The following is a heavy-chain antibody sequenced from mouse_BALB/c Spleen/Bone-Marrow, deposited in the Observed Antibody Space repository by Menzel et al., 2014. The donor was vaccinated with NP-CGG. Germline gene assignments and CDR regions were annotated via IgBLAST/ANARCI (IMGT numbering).Heavy chain of an antibody. CDR2: IYPYNGGT. J-gene: IGHJ4*01. CDR3: ARLDGYYVAMDY. CDR1: GYTFTDYN. Sequence: VQLQQSGPELVKPGASVKISCKASGYTFTDYNMHWVKQSHGKSLEWIRYIYPYNGGTGYNQKFKSKATLTVDNSSSTAYMELRSLTSEDSAVYYCARLDGYYVAMDYWGQGTSVTVSS. D-gene: IGHD2-3*01. V-gene: IGHV1S29*02.